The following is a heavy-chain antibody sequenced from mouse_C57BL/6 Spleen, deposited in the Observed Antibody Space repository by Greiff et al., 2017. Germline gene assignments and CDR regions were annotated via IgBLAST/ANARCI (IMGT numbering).Heavy chain of an antibody. Sequence: QVQLQQPGAELVRPGTSVKLSCKASGYTFTSYWMHWVKQRPGQGLEWIGVIDPSDSYTNYNQKFKGKATLTVDTSSSTAYMQLSSLTSEDSAVYYCAIYYGNYLFAYWGQGTLVTVSA. J-gene: IGHJ3*01. CDR2: IDPSDSYT. CDR1: GYTFTSYW. D-gene: IGHD2-1*01. CDR3: AIYYGNYLFAY. V-gene: IGHV1-59*01.